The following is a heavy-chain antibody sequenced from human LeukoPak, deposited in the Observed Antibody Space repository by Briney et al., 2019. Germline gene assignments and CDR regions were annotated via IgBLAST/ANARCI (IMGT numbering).Heavy chain of an antibody. CDR2: VCGDDANT. D-gene: IGHD1-14*01. Sequence: GGSLRLSCAASGFTFSSYAMSWVRQAPGKRLEWVSAVCGDDANTYYGDSVKGRFTVSRDNSKNTLYLQMNSLRAEDTAVYYCAKDTNPRDYWGQGTLVTVSS. CDR1: GFTFSSYA. V-gene: IGHV3-23*01. J-gene: IGHJ4*02. CDR3: AKDTNPRDY.